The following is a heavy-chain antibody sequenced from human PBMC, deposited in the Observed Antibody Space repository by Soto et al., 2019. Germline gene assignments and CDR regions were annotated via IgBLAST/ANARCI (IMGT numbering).Heavy chain of an antibody. CDR2: INHSGST. CDR3: ARGPRGHRPPQRFFDY. J-gene: IGHJ4*02. D-gene: IGHD3-16*01. CDR1: CGSFSGYY. Sequence: PSETLSLTCAVYCGSFSGYYWSWIRQPPGKGLEWIGEINHSGSTNYNPSLKSRVTISVDTSKNQFSLKLSSVTAADTAVYYCARGPRGHRPPQRFFDYWGQGTLVTVSS. V-gene: IGHV4-34*01.